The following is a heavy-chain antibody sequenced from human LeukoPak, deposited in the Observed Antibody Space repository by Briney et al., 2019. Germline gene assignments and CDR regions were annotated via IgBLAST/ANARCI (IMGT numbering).Heavy chain of an antibody. CDR3: ARGAVLRFLEWSPHLNWFDP. D-gene: IGHD3-3*01. Sequence: SETLSLTCSVSGFSISSNYYWGWIRQPPRKGLEWVGTFHHSGYTSYNPSLKSRVAISVDTSKNQFSLRLSSVTAADTAVYYCARGAVLRFLEWSPHLNWFDPWGQGTLVIVSS. CDR2: FHHSGYT. CDR1: GFSISSNYY. J-gene: IGHJ5*02. V-gene: IGHV4-38-2*02.